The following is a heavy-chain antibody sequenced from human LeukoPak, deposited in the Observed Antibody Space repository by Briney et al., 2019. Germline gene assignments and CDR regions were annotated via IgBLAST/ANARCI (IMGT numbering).Heavy chain of an antibody. D-gene: IGHD3-22*01. V-gene: IGHV4-39*07. CDR1: GGSISSSTYY. Sequence: SETLSLTCTVSGGSISSSTYYWGWIRQPPGKGLEWIGSIYYSGSTYYNPSLRSRVTISVDTSKNQFSLKLSSVTAADTAVYYCARDAYDSSGYSFDYWGQGTLVTVSS. CDR3: ARDAYDSSGYSFDY. CDR2: IYYSGST. J-gene: IGHJ4*02.